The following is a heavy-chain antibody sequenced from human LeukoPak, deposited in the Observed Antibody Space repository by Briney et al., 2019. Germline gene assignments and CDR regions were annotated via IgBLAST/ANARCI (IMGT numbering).Heavy chain of an antibody. CDR1: GDIVSSNSAA. V-gene: IGHV6-1*01. Sequence: SQTLSLTCAISGDIVSSNSAAWNWIRQSPSRGLEWLGRTYYRSKWYNDYAVSVKSRITINPDTSKNQFSPQLNSVTPEDTAVYYCARDSGGDYVLSSAFDIWGQGTMVTVSS. J-gene: IGHJ3*02. CDR2: TYYRSKWYN. CDR3: ARDSGGDYVLSSAFDI. D-gene: IGHD4-17*01.